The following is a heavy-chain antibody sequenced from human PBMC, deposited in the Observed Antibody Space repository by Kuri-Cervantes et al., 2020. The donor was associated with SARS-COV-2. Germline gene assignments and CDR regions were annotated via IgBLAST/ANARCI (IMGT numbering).Heavy chain of an antibody. CDR1: GFTFSSYG. V-gene: IGHV3-33*01. J-gene: IGHJ6*02. CDR3: ARDIGYCSGGSCYGRVYYYYGMDV. CDR2: IWYDGSNK. D-gene: IGHD2-15*01. Sequence: GESLKISCAASGFTFSSYGMHWVRQAPGKGLEWVAVIWYDGSNKYYADSVKGRFTISRDNSKNTLCLQMNSLRAEDTAVYYCARDIGYCSGGSCYGRVYYYYGMDVWGQGTTVTVSS.